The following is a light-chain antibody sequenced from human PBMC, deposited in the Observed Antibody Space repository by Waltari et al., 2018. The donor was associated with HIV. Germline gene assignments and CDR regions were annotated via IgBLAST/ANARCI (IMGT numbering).Light chain of an antibody. V-gene: IGKV1-39*01. CDR3: QHSYTTSYSTPRFT. CDR2: AAS. Sequence: AASSLQSGVPSRFSGSGSGTDLTLTISGLQPEDFATYYCQHSYTTSYSTPRFTFGPGTKVDIK. J-gene: IGKJ3*01.